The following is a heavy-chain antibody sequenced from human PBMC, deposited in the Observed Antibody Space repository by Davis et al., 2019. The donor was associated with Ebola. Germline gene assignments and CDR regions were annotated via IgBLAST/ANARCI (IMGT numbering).Heavy chain of an antibody. CDR1: GGSFSGYY. J-gene: IGHJ4*02. Sequence: SQTLSLTCAVFGGSFSGYYWGWIRQPPGKGLEWIGEINHSGSTNYNPSLKSRVTISIDTSRNQFSLNLSSVTAADTAVYYCARISDYWGQGTLVTVSS. CDR3: ARISDY. V-gene: IGHV4-34*01. CDR2: INHSGST.